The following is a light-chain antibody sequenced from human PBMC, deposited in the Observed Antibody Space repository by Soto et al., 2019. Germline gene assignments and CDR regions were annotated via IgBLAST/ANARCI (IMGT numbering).Light chain of an antibody. CDR3: QQYKSYWT. CDR2: DAS. J-gene: IGKJ1*01. V-gene: IGKV1-5*01. CDR1: QTISTW. Sequence: EIPMSQSPSTLSASVGDKVPLTFRASQTISTWLAWYQQKPGKAPKVLISDASNLESGVPSRFSGSGSGTEFTLTISSLQADDFATYYCQQYKSYWTFGQGTKV.